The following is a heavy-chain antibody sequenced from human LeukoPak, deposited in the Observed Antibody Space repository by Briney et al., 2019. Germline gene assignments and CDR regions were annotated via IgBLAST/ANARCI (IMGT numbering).Heavy chain of an antibody. D-gene: IGHD1-26*01. CDR1: GDSISSSSHY. CDR2: IYYSGSP. V-gene: IGHV4-39*01. J-gene: IGHJ4*02. CDR3: ARNQSVVGSTRAGGFDY. Sequence: KASETLSPTCTVSGDSISSSSHYWGWIRQPPGKRPEWIGSIYYSGSPYYNPSLKSRVTISLDTSKNQFSLKLTSVTAADTAVYYCARNQSVVGSTRAGGFDYWGPGTLATVSS.